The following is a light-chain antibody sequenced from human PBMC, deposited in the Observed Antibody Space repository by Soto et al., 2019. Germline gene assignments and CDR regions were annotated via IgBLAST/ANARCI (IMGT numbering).Light chain of an antibody. V-gene: IGKV3-11*01. Sequence: EIVLTQSPATLSLSPGEGATLSCRARQSITNYLAWYQQKPGQAPRLLIYGASNRATGIPARFSGSGSGTDFTLTISSLEPEDFAVYYCQQRSNWPITFGQGTRLEIK. CDR2: GAS. CDR1: QSITNY. CDR3: QQRSNWPIT. J-gene: IGKJ5*01.